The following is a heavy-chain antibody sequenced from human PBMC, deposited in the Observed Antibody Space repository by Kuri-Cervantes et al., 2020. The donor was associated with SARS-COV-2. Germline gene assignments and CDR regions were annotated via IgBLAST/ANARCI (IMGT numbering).Heavy chain of an antibody. CDR1: GFIFSDYG. CDR3: SRGGYRYDKPGVYFDY. D-gene: IGHD5-18*01. CDR2: IWSDGSNK. V-gene: IGHV3-33*01. Sequence: GESLKISCPTSGFIFSDYGMHWVRQAPGKGLEWVAVIWSDGSNKYYADSVKGRFTISRDNSKNTLYLQMNNLRPGDTAIYFCSRGGYRYDKPGVYFDYWGQGTLVTVSS. J-gene: IGHJ4*02.